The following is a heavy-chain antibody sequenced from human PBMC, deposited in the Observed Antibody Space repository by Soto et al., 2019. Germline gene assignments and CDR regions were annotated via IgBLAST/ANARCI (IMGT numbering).Heavy chain of an antibody. CDR2: ISPRTGSA. V-gene: IGHV1-2*02. CDR1: GYTFTDYY. Sequence: ASVKVSCKASGYTFTDYYIHWVRQAPGQGLEWMGWISPRTGSANFAQGFQGRVSMTRDTSITTAYMELRRLKPDDTAVYYCARGQYYGPAYGMDVWGQGTTVTVSS. J-gene: IGHJ6*02. CDR3: ARGQYYGPAYGMDV. D-gene: IGHD3-10*01.